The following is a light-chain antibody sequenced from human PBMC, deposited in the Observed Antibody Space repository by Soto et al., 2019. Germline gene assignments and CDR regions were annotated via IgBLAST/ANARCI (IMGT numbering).Light chain of an antibody. J-gene: IGLJ3*02. Sequence: QSVLTQPPSVSAAPGQTVTISCSGSVSNIEDNYVSWNQHHPGTAPKLLIYDKDRRPSGLPDRFSASKSDTAATLAITGLQSGHEAHHYSGARDRRLGVVMFGEGTKLTLL. CDR1: VSNIEDNY. V-gene: IGLV1-51*01. CDR2: DKD. CDR3: GARDRRLGVVM.